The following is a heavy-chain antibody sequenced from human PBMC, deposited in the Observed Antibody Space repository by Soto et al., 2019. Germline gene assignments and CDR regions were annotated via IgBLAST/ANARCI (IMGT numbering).Heavy chain of an antibody. Sequence: PSETLSHTCTVSGGSIGGGGYYCIWIRQKPGKGLEWIGYIYYSGSTYYNPSLKSRVTISVDPSKNPFSLKLSSVTAADTAVYYCARDRADRAVAANWFDPWVQRTLVPVSS. V-gene: IGHV4-31*03. D-gene: IGHD6-19*01. CDR1: GGSIGGGGYY. J-gene: IGHJ5*02. CDR2: IYYSGST. CDR3: ARDRADRAVAANWFDP.